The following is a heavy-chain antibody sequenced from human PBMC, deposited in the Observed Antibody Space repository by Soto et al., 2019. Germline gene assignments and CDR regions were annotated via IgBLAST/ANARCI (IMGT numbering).Heavy chain of an antibody. CDR3: ARVPRNYDFWSGSPYYFDY. CDR1: GFTFSSYW. Sequence: PGGSLRLSCAASGFTFSSYWMHWVRQAPGKGLVWVSRINSDGSSTSYADSVKGRFTISRDNAKNTLYLQMNSLRAEDTAVYYCARVPRNYDFWSGSPYYFDYWGQGTLVTVSS. J-gene: IGHJ4*02. CDR2: INSDGSST. D-gene: IGHD3-3*01. V-gene: IGHV3-74*01.